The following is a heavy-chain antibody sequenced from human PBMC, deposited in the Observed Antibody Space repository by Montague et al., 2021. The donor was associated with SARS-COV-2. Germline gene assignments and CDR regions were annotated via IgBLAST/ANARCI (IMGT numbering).Heavy chain of an antibody. CDR1: GGSMINNY. D-gene: IGHD5-12*01. CDR3: ARGGGRRQYSYYYDMDV. CDR2: IYYTGST. V-gene: IGHV4-59*01. J-gene: IGHJ6*02. Sequence: SETLSLTCSVSGGSMINNYWSWIRQPPGKGLEWMGYIYYTGSTDYNPSLESRATLSIDTSKGEFSLKLTSVTAADTAVYYCARGGGRRQYSYYYDMDVWGQGTTVTVSS.